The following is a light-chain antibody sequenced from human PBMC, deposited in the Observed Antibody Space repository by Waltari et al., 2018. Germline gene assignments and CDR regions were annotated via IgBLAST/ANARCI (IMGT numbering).Light chain of an antibody. V-gene: IGKV1D-13*01. Sequence: AIQMTQSPSSLSASVGDTVTITSHASQSINSWLAWYQQKPGKAPKPLIFAASSLQRGVPSRFGVSGSGTHYTLTINSLQPEDFATYFCQQYDDLPYSFGQGTKVEI. J-gene: IGKJ2*03. CDR3: QQYDDLPYS. CDR1: QSINSW. CDR2: AAS.